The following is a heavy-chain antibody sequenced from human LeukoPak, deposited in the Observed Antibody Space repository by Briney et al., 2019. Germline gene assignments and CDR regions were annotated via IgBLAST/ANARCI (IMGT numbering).Heavy chain of an antibody. CDR2: IYWDDDK. Sequence: ESGPTLVKPTQTPTLTCTFSGFSLSTSGVGVGWIRQPPGKALEWLALIYWDDDKRYSPSLKSRLTITKDTSKNQVVLTMTNMDPVDTATYYCAHTELLPPYYDSSALGYWGQGTLVTVSS. D-gene: IGHD3-22*01. V-gene: IGHV2-5*02. CDR1: GFSLSTSGVG. J-gene: IGHJ4*02. CDR3: AHTELLPPYYDSSALGY.